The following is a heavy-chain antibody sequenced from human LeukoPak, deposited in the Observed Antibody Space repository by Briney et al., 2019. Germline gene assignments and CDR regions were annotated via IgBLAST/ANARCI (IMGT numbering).Heavy chain of an antibody. Sequence: SETLSLTCSVSGGSITTYYWTWIRQPPGKGLEWIGYINYSGSTSHNPSLNSRVTMTLDTSKNQFSLKLNSVTAADTAIYYCARNRRSNWESLSFIDYWGQGTLVTVSP. J-gene: IGHJ4*02. D-gene: IGHD7-27*01. V-gene: IGHV4-59*08. CDR1: GGSITTYY. CDR3: ARNRRSNWESLSFIDY. CDR2: INYSGST.